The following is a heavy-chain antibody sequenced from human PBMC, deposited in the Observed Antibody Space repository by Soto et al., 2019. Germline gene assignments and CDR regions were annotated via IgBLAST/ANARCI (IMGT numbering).Heavy chain of an antibody. CDR3: ARGTAVLYYGMDV. CDR2: IYHSGST. D-gene: IGHD6-13*01. CDR1: GGSISSGGYS. J-gene: IGHJ6*02. V-gene: IGHV4-30-2*01. Sequence: SETLSLTCAVSGGSISSGGYSWSWIRQPPGKGLEWIGYIYHSGSTYYHPSLKSRVTISVDRSKNQFSLKLSSVTAADTAVYYCARGTAVLYYGMDVWGQGTTVTVSS.